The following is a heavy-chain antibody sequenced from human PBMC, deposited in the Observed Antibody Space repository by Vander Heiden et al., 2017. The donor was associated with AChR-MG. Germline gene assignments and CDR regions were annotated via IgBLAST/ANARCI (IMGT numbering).Heavy chain of an antibody. D-gene: IGHD6-13*01. J-gene: IGHJ4*02. V-gene: IGHV3-23*01. CDR3: AKGERAGGTHHPN. CDR1: GFTFSSSA. CDR2: ISGRGGST. Sequence: EVQLLESGGGLVQPGGSLRLSCAASGFTFSSSAMTWIRQAPGKGLEWVSTISGRGGSTSYADSVKGRFTISRDNSKNTLYLEMNNLRAEGTAVYYCAKGERAGGTHHPNWGQGALVTVSS.